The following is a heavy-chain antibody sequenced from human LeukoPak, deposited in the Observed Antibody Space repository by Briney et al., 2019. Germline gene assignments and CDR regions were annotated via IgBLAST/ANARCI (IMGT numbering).Heavy chain of an antibody. CDR3: ARETIFGVVNGMDV. D-gene: IGHD3-3*01. CDR2: INPNSGGT. CDR1: GYTFTGYY. J-gene: IGHJ6*02. V-gene: IGHV1-2*02. Sequence: GASVKVSCKASGYTFTGYYMHWVRQAPGQGLEWMGWINPNSGGTNYAQKFQGRVTMTRDTSISTAYLDLSRLRSDDTAVYYCARETIFGVVNGMDVWGQGTTVTVSS.